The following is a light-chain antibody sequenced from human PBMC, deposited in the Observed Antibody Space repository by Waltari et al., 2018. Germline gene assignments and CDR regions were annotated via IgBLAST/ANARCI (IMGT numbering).Light chain of an antibody. CDR2: LAS. CDR3: QQSYSTPPWT. V-gene: IGKV4-1*01. J-gene: IGKJ1*01. Sequence: DIVMTQSPDSLAVSLGERATITCKSSQSVVSSYNNKNYIGWYQQRPGQPPRLLIYLASSRESGVPDRFSGSESGTDFTLTISSLQAEDVALYYCQQSYSTPPWTFGQGTKVEIK. CDR1: QSVVSSYNNKNY.